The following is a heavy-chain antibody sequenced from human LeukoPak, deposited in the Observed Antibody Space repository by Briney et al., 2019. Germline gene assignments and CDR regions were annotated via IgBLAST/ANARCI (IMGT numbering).Heavy chain of an antibody. CDR3: AKLPGRAADY. V-gene: IGHV3-23*01. CDR2: IYENGGTT. J-gene: IGHJ4*02. Sequence: GGSLRLSCVGSGFTFRSHAMSWVRQAPEKGLEFVSGIYENGGTTYYADSVKGRFSISRDNSKNTLYLQMNSLRAEDTAVYYCAKLPGRAADYWGQGTLVTVSS. CDR1: GFTFRSHA.